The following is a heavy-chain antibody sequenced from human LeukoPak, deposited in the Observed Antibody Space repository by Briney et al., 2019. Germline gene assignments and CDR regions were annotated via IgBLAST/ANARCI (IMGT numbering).Heavy chain of an antibody. D-gene: IGHD3-16*01. J-gene: IGHJ3*01. CDR3: ARDRSHDDAFDL. CDR2: ISSSGIDM. CDR1: GFSFSYYN. V-gene: IGHV3-21*01. Sequence: GGSLRLSCEASGFSFSYYNFNWVRQAPGKGLEWVSSISSSGIDMYYAESLKGRFTISRDNAKSSLYLHMSSLRVEDTAVYYCARDRSHDDAFDLWGQGTMVSVSS.